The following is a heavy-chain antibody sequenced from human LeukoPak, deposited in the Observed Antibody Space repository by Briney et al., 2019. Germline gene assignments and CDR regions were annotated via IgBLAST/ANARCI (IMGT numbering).Heavy chain of an antibody. V-gene: IGHV4-59*01. Sequence: SETLSHTCTGSGGSISSYYWSGIRQPPGKGLEWIGNIYYSGSTNYNPSLKSRVTISVDTSKNQFSLKLSSVTAADTAVYYCTREWDYYGSGSVFDYWGQGTLVTVSS. D-gene: IGHD3-10*01. CDR2: IYYSGST. CDR1: GGSISSYY. J-gene: IGHJ4*02. CDR3: TREWDYYGSGSVFDY.